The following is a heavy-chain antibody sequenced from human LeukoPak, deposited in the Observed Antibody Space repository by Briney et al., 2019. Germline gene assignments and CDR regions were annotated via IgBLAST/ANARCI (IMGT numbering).Heavy chain of an antibody. J-gene: IGHJ4*02. Sequence: SETLSLTCTVSGGSISNYFWSWVRQPAGKGLEWIGRIYSTGRSDYNPSLKSRITMSVDTSKNQFSLKLSSVTAADTAVYYCARVLYYDSSGYSYYYFDYWSRGTLVTVSS. CDR3: ARVLYYDSSGYSYYYFDY. CDR1: GGSISNYF. V-gene: IGHV4-4*07. CDR2: IYSTGRS. D-gene: IGHD3-22*01.